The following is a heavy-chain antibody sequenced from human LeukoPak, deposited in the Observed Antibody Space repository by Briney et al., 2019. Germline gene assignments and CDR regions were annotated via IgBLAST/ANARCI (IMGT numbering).Heavy chain of an antibody. Sequence: GGSLRLSCAASGFTFSNYAMTWVRQAPGKGLEWVSVVTGNGDTTYYADSLKGRFTISRDNSRNTLYLQMTSLRAEDTAVYHCARNAADCTTSACYDSWGQGTLVTVSS. CDR3: ARNAADCTTSACYDS. J-gene: IGHJ4*02. CDR2: VTGNGDTT. V-gene: IGHV3-23*01. D-gene: IGHD2-8*01. CDR1: GFTFSNYA.